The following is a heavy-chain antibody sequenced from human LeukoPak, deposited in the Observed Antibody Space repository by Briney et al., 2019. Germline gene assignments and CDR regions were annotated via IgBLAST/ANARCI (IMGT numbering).Heavy chain of an antibody. CDR3: ARDMTAGGWFDP. V-gene: IGHV4-59*01. Sequence: SETLSLTCTVSGGSISSYYWSWIRQPPEKGLEWIGFIYNSGSTNYNPSLKSRVTISIDTSKNQFSLKLGSVTAADTAVYYCARDMTAGGWFDPWGQGTLVTVSS. J-gene: IGHJ5*02. CDR1: GGSISSYY. D-gene: IGHD2-21*02. CDR2: IYNSGST.